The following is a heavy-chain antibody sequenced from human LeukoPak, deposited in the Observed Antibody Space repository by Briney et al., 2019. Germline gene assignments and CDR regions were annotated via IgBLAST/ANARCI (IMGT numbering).Heavy chain of an antibody. CDR3: ARVGAAAGPEYFDY. D-gene: IGHD6-13*01. Sequence: SETLSLTCTISGGSISSYYWSWIRQPPGKGLEWIGYIYYSGSTNYNPSLKSRVTISVDTDKNQFSLKLSSVTAADTAVYYCARVGAAAGPEYFDYWGQGTLVTVSS. J-gene: IGHJ4*02. V-gene: IGHV4-59*08. CDR1: GGSISSYY. CDR2: IYYSGST.